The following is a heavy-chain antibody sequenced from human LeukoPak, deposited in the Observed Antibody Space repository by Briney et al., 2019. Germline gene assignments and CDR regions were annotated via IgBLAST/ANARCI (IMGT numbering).Heavy chain of an antibody. Sequence: GGSLRLSCAASGFTFSSYAMHWVRQAPGKGLEYVSAISSHGGSTTYANSVKGRFTISRDNSKNSLYLQMGSLRAEDTAVYYCATNPYGDYPLNYWGQGTLVTVSS. CDR3: ATNPYGDYPLNY. CDR1: GFTFSSYA. V-gene: IGHV3-64*01. J-gene: IGHJ4*02. D-gene: IGHD4-17*01. CDR2: ISSHGGST.